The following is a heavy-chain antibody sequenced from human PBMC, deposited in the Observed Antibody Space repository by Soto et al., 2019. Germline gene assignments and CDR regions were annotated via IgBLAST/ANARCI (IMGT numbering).Heavy chain of an antibody. CDR3: ARVGDILTGYYSDLYWFDP. V-gene: IGHV4-59*12. J-gene: IGHJ5*02. Sequence: SETLSLTCTVSGGSISSYYWSWIRQPPKKGLEWIGYIYYSWSTNYNPSLKSRVTISVDTSKNQFSLKLSSVTAADTAVYYCARVGDILTGYYSDLYWFDPWGQGTLVTVCS. D-gene: IGHD3-9*01. CDR1: GGSISSYY. CDR2: IYYSWST.